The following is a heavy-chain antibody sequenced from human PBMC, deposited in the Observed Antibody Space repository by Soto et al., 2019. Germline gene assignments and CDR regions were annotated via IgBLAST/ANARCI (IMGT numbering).Heavy chain of an antibody. V-gene: IGHV4-39*01. CDR3: ARHSPSAFDWPDYYYGMDV. CDR2: IYYSGST. Sequence: SETLSLTCTVSGGSISSSSYYWGWIRQPPGKGLEWIGSIYYSGSTYYNPSLKSRVTISVDTSKNQFSLKLSSVTAADTAVYYCARHSPSAFDWPDYYYGMDVWGQGTTVTVSS. CDR1: GGSISSSSYY. J-gene: IGHJ6*02. D-gene: IGHD3-9*01.